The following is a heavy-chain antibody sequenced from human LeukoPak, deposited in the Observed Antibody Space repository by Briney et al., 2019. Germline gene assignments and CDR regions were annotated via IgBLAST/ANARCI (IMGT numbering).Heavy chain of an antibody. Sequence: PGRSLRLSCAASGFTFSSYWMHWVRQAPGKGLVWVSRINPDGSSATYADSVKGRFTISRDNVKNTVYLQMNSLRAEDTAVYYCATPGIRDQYDFDRWGQGTLVIVSS. CDR3: ATPGIRDQYDFDR. CDR2: INPDGSSA. D-gene: IGHD6-13*01. V-gene: IGHV3-74*03. J-gene: IGHJ4*02. CDR1: GFTFSSYW.